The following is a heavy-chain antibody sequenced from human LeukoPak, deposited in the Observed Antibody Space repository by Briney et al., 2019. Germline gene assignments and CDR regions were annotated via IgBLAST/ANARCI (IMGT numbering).Heavy chain of an antibody. V-gene: IGHV1-2*02. CDR3: ARAYHNNYYDINPYYYYYMDV. Sequence: GASVKVSCKASGYTFTGYYMHWVRQAPGQGLEWMGWINPNSGGTNYAQKFQGRVTMTRDTSISTAYMELSRLRSDDTAVYYCARAYHNNYYDINPYYYYYMDVWGKGTTVTVSS. CDR1: GYTFTGYY. J-gene: IGHJ6*03. D-gene: IGHD3-22*01. CDR2: INPNSGGT.